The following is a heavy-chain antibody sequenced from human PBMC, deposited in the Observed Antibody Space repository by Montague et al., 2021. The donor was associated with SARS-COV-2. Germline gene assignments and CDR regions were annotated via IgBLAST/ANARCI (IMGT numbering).Heavy chain of an antibody. CDR1: GESFSTHS. V-gene: IGHV4-34*01. CDR2: INHRGST. CDR3: ACGEITTRGLIYYYGMDV. J-gene: IGHJ6*02. Sequence: SETLSLTCAVYGESFSTHSWSWIRQSPGKGLEWIGEINHRGSTTYMSSLKSRVTMSVDTSKNQFSLKMSSVTAADTAVYYCACGEITTRGLIYYYGMDVWGQGTTVTVSS. D-gene: IGHD4-11*01.